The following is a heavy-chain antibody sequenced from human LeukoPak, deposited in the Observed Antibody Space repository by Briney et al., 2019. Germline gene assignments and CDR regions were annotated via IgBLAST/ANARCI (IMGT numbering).Heavy chain of an antibody. V-gene: IGHV3-73*01. J-gene: IGHJ4*02. Sequence: GGSMRLPCAASGFTFSGSAMHWVRQASGKGLEWVGRIRSKASRYATAYAASVKGRFTISRDDSKNTAYLQMNSLKTEDTAVYYCTRLRDYYDSSGNFDYWGQGTLVTVSS. D-gene: IGHD3-22*01. CDR2: IRSKASRYAT. CDR1: GFTFSGSA. CDR3: TRLRDYYDSSGNFDY.